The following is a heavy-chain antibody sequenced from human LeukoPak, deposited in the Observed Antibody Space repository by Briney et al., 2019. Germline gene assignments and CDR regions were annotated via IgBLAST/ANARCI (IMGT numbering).Heavy chain of an antibody. CDR3: ARNYYDSIGYYYAFDY. CDR1: VFIFSSFR. D-gene: IGHD3-22*01. V-gene: IGHV3-21*01. Sequence: GGSLRLSCAASVFIFSSFRMNWFRQAPGKGLECVSSISSSGSLIYYADSMKGRFTVSRDNAKNSLFLQLNSLRAEDTAVYYCARNYYDSIGYYYAFDYWGQGTLVTVSS. J-gene: IGHJ4*02. CDR2: ISSSGSLI.